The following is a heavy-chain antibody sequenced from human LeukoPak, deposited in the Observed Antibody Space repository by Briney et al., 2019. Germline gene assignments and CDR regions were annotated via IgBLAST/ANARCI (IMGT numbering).Heavy chain of an antibody. V-gene: IGHV4-59*08. D-gene: IGHD5-12*01. J-gene: IGHJ3*02. Sequence: ASETLSLTCTVSGGSISSYYWSSIRQPPGKGLEWIGYIYSSGSTNYSPSLKSRVTISVDTSKNQFSLKLYSVTAADTAVYYCARRYSGYGNAFDIWGQGTMVTVSS. CDR1: GGSISSYY. CDR2: IYSSGST. CDR3: ARRYSGYGNAFDI.